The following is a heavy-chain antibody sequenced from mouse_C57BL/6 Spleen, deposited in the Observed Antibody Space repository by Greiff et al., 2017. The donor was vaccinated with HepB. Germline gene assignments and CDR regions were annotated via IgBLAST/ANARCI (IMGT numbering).Heavy chain of an antibody. J-gene: IGHJ4*01. CDR3: ATRLRPDDDAMDY. Sequence: VQLQQSGAELMKPGASVKLSCKATGYTFTGYWIEWVKQRPGHGLEWIGEILPGSGSTNYNEKFKGKATFTADTSTKTAYMQLSSITTEDSANYYCATRLRPDDDAMDYWGQGTSVTVSS. D-gene: IGHD3-2*02. CDR2: ILPGSGST. V-gene: IGHV1-9*01. CDR1: GYTFTGYW.